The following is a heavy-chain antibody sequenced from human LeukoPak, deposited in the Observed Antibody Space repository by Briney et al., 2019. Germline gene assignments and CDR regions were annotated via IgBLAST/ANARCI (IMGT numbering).Heavy chain of an antibody. V-gene: IGHV3-23*01. J-gene: IGHJ4*02. Sequence: GGSPRLSCAASGFTFSSYAMSWVRQAPREGLEWVSAISGSGGSTYYADSVKGRFTISRDNSKNTLYLQMNSLRAEDTAVYYCAKDYYDSSGYSNWGQGTLVTVSS. D-gene: IGHD3-22*01. CDR2: ISGSGGST. CDR1: GFTFSSYA. CDR3: AKDYYDSSGYSN.